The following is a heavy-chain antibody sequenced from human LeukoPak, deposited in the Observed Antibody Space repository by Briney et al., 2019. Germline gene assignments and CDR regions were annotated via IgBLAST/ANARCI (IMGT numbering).Heavy chain of an antibody. CDR2: MNPNNDNT. CDR3: ARDRTYSSSWYRTNYFDY. Sequence: ASVKVSCKASEYTFINYDINWVRQATGQGLEWMGWMNPNNDNTGFAQKFQGRVTMTRDTSTSTVYMELSSLRSEDTAVYYCARDRTYSSSWYRTNYFDYWGQGTLVTVSS. J-gene: IGHJ4*02. D-gene: IGHD6-13*01. V-gene: IGHV1-8*01. CDR1: EYTFINYD.